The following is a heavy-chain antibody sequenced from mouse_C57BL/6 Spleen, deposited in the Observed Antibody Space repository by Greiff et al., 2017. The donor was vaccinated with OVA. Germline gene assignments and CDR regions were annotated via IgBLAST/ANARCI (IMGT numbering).Heavy chain of an antibody. D-gene: IGHD1-1*01. J-gene: IGHJ3*01. Sequence: VQLQQSDAELVKPGASVKISCKVSGYTFTDHTIHWMKQRPEQGLEWIGYIYPSDGSTKYNEKFKGKATLTADKSSSTAYMQLNSLTSEDSAVYFCERNYCGRSPWFAYWGQGTLVTVSA. CDR2: IYPSDGST. CDR3: ERNYCGRSPWFAY. V-gene: IGHV1-78*01. CDR1: GYTFTDHT.